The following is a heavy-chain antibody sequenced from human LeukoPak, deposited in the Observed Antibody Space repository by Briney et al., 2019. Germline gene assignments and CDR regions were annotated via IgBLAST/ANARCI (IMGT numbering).Heavy chain of an antibody. CDR3: AINSGRDY. CDR1: GFXFSNYW. J-gene: IGHJ4*02. Sequence: GGSLRLSCAASGFXFSNYWISWVRQAPGNGLEWVANIKQDGSEKYYVDSVKGRFTISRDNAKNSLYLQMSSLRVEDTAVYYCAINSGRDYWGQGTLVTVSS. D-gene: IGHD1-26*01. V-gene: IGHV3-7*01. CDR2: IKQDGSEK.